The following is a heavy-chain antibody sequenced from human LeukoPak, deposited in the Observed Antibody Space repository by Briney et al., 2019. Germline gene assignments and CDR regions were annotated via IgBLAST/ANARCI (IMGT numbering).Heavy chain of an antibody. D-gene: IGHD2-2*01. CDR1: GFTFSSYA. CDR2: ISGSGGST. CDR3: ARCYCSSTSCYLSYYYYYYMDV. Sequence: GGSLRLSCAASGFTFSSYAMSWVRQAPGKGLEWVSAISGSGGSTYYAGSVKGRFTISRDNSKNTLYLQMNSLRAEDTAVYYCARCYCSSTSCYLSYYYYYYMDVWGKGTTVTVSS. V-gene: IGHV3-23*01. J-gene: IGHJ6*03.